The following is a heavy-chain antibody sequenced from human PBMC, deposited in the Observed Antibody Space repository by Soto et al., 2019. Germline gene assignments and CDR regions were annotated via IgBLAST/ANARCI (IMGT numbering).Heavy chain of an antibody. CDR2: ISGSGGST. V-gene: IGHV3-23*01. CDR1: GFTFSSYA. D-gene: IGHD6-19*01. CDR3: AKGGSGWYSYGMDV. Sequence: AGGSLRLSCAASGFTFSSYAMSWVRQAPGKGLEWVSAISGSGGSTYYADSVKGRFTISRDNSKNTLYLQMNSLRAEDTAVYYCAKGGSGWYSYGMDVWGQGTTVTVSS. J-gene: IGHJ6*02.